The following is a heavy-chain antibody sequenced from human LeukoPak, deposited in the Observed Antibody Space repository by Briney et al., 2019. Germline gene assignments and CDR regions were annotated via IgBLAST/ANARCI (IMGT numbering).Heavy chain of an antibody. CDR1: GFTFSSYW. CDR2: INSGGSST. Sequence: GGSLRLSCAASGFTFSSYWMHWVRQAPGKGLVWVSRINSGGSSTSYADSVKGRFTISGDNAKNTLYLQMNSLRAEDTAVYYCARAPNWVAGTAFDYWGQGTLVTVSS. V-gene: IGHV3-74*01. CDR3: ARAPNWVAGTAFDY. D-gene: IGHD6-19*01. J-gene: IGHJ4*02.